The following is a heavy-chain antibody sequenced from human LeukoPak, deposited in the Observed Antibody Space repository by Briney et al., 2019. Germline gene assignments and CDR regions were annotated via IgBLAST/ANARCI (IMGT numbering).Heavy chain of an antibody. V-gene: IGHV4-61*02. Sequence: SETLSLTCTVSGGSTSSGSYYWNWIRQPAGKGLEWIGRIYTSGNTNYNPSLKSRVTISVDTSKNQFSLNLSSVTAADTAVYYCARESLTWLQSRTSWFDPWGQGTLVTVSS. D-gene: IGHD5-24*01. CDR2: IYTSGNT. CDR3: ARESLTWLQSRTSWFDP. CDR1: GGSTSSGSYY. J-gene: IGHJ5*02.